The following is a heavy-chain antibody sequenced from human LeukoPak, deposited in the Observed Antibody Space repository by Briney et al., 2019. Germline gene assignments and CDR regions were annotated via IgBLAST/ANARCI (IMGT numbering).Heavy chain of an antibody. V-gene: IGHV3-23*01. CDR1: GFTFSSHD. CDR3: AREGQYCSSSACQFDY. Sequence: PGGSLRLSCVGSGFTFSSHDMIWVRQAPGKGLEWVSDIGGRDTRINYADSVKGQFTISRDNSKNTVCLQMSSLRVEDTAIYYCAREGQYCSSSACQFDYWGQGTLVTVSS. D-gene: IGHD2-2*01. CDR2: IGGRDTRI. J-gene: IGHJ4*02.